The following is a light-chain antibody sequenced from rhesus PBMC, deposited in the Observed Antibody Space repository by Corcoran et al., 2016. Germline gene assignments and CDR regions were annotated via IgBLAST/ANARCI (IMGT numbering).Light chain of an antibody. Sequence: QAALTQPPSVSGSPGQSVTISCTGTSNDVGAYDYVSWYQQHPGTAPKLMIYEVTNRPSGVSDRFSGSKSGNTASLTISGLQAEDEADYYCSSYAGSNAFIFGAGTRLTVL. CDR2: EVT. J-gene: IGLJ1*01. CDR1: SNDVGAYDY. V-gene: IGLV2-23*01. CDR3: SSYAGSNAFI.